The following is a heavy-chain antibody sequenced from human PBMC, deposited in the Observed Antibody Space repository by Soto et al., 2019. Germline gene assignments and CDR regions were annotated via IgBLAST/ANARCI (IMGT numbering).Heavy chain of an antibody. CDR1: GFTFSSYS. J-gene: IGHJ4*02. D-gene: IGHD3-3*01. Sequence: GGSLRLSCAASGFTFSSYSMNWVRQAPGKGLEWDSSISSSSTNINYADSVKGRFTISRENAKNSLYLQMNSLRAEDTAVYYCARDLNDFWSGYYGCFDYWGQGALVTVSS. CDR3: ARDLNDFWSGYYGCFDY. CDR2: ISSSSTNI. V-gene: IGHV3-21*01.